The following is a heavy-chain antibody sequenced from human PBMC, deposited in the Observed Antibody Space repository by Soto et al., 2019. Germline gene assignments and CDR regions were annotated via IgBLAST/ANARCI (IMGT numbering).Heavy chain of an antibody. CDR3: ATSIGNIGWYRRDT. V-gene: IGHV1-58*01. Sequence: QMHLVQSGPEVKRPGTSLKVSCKASGFTFSSSAVQWVRQARGQPLEWIGWIVLGNGNTNYAQKLEQRVTITSAMSTSPTYMEVRSLKYEATAVYYCATSIGNIGWYRRDTLGQGTQVTFSS. CDR1: GFTFSSSA. J-gene: IGHJ5*02. D-gene: IGHD6-19*01. CDR2: IVLGNGNT.